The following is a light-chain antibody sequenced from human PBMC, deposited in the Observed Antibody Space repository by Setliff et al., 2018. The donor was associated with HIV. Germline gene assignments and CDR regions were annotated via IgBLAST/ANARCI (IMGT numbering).Light chain of an antibody. Sequence: QSVLTQPASVSGSPGQSITISCTGTSSDIGRYNYVSWHQQYPGKGPTLVIFDVSERPSGVSNRFSGSKSGNTASLIISGLQPDDEADYYCCSYARGSTYVFGSGTKVTVL. V-gene: IGLV2-14*03. CDR3: CSYARGSTYV. CDR2: DVS. CDR1: SSDIGRYNY. J-gene: IGLJ1*01.